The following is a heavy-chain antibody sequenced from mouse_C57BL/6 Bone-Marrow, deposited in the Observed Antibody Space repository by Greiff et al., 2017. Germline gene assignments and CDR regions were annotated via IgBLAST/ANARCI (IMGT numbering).Heavy chain of an antibody. Sequence: VQLQESGAELVRPGSSVKLSCKASGYTFTSYWMHWVKQRPIQGLEWIGNIDPSDSDTHYNQKFKDKATLTVDKSSSTAYVQLSSLTSEDSAVYDCARGYYGSSYAMDYWGQGTAVTVSS. V-gene: IGHV1-52*01. J-gene: IGHJ4*01. CDR3: ARGYYGSSYAMDY. D-gene: IGHD1-1*01. CDR1: GYTFTSYW. CDR2: IDPSDSDT.